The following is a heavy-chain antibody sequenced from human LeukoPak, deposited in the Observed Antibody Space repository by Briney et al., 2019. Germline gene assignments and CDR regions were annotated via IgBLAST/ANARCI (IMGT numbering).Heavy chain of an antibody. J-gene: IGHJ6*03. CDR2: IYTSGST. CDR3: ARDLAAAGIKYYYYYMDV. CDR1: GGSISSGSYY. D-gene: IGHD6-13*01. Sequence: SETLSLTFTVSGGSISSGSYYWSWIRRPAGKGLEWIGRIYTSGSTNYNPSLKSRVTISVDTSKNQFSLKLSSVTAADTAVYYCARDLAAAGIKYYYYYMDVWGKGTTVTISS. V-gene: IGHV4-61*02.